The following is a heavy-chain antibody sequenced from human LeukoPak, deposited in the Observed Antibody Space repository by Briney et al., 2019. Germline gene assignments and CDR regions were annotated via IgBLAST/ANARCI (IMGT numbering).Heavy chain of an antibody. CDR3: ARAKTIEAAGTLGY. D-gene: IGHD6-13*01. Sequence: ASVKVSCKASGYTFTSYTMNWVRQAPGQGLEWMGWINTKNGNPTYAQGFTGRFVFSLDTSVSTAYLQISSLKAEDTAVYYCARAKTIEAAGTLGYWGQGTLVTVSS. J-gene: IGHJ4*02. CDR2: INTKNGNP. CDR1: GYTFTSYT. V-gene: IGHV7-4-1*02.